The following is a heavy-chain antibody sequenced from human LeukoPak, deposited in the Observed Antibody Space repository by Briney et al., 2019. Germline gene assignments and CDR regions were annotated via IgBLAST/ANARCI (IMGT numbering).Heavy chain of an antibody. D-gene: IGHD3-3*01. CDR2: INHSGST. J-gene: IGHJ4*02. V-gene: IGHV4-34*01. CDR3: ARGGIWSGYYRLFLDY. CDR1: GGSFSGYY. Sequence: SETLSLTCAVSGGSFSGYYWSWIRQPPGKGLEWIGEINHSGSTNYNPSLKSRVTISVDTSKNQFSLKLSSVTAADTAVYYCARGGIWSGYYRLFLDYWGQGTLVTVSS.